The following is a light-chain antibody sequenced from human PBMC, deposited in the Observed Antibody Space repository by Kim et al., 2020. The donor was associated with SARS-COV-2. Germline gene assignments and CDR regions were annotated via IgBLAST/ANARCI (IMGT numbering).Light chain of an antibody. CDR2: DAS. CDR3: QQYGSSPWT. J-gene: IGKJ1*01. Sequence: EIVMTQSPGTLSVSPGEGATVSCRAGQGITSNLAWYQHKPGQAPRLLIYDASTRAAGVPTRFSGSGSGTDFTLTISRLEPEDFAVYYCQQYGSSPWTFGQGTKVDIK. CDR1: QGITSN. V-gene: IGKV3-20*01.